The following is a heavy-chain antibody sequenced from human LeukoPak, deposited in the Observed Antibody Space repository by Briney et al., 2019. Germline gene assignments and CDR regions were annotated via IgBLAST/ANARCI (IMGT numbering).Heavy chain of an antibody. V-gene: IGHV4-39*07. CDR1: GDSISSSPYY. J-gene: IGHJ4*02. D-gene: IGHD3-22*01. CDR2: IYYIGIT. Sequence: SETLSLTCTVSGDSISSSPYYWGWVRQPPGKGLEWIGSIYYIGITHYNPSLKRRVTISVDTSKNQFSLKLTSVTAADTALYFCARDDTYFYDSSGHGFDFWGPGTLVTVSS. CDR3: ARDDTYFYDSSGHGFDF.